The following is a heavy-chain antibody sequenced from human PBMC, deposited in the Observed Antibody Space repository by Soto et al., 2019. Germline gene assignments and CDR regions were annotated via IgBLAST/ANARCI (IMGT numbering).Heavy chain of an antibody. D-gene: IGHD3-10*01. CDR2: IIPIFGTA. CDR1: GGTFSSYA. CDR3: ASAYGSGSYKGLFDY. Sequence: QVQLVQSGAEVKKPGSSVKVSCKASGGTFSSYAISWVRQAPGQGLEWMGGIIPIFGTANYAQKFQGRVKITPDKTTSKAYMELSSLRSEDTAVYYCASAYGSGSYKGLFDYWGQGTLVTVSS. V-gene: IGHV1-69*14. J-gene: IGHJ4*02.